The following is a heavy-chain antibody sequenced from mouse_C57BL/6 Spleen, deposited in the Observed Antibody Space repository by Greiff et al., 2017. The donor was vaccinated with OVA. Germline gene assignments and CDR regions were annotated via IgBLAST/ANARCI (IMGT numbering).Heavy chain of an antibody. CDR3: ARGHYYGSSYGYFDV. CDR1: GYSITSGYD. J-gene: IGHJ1*03. V-gene: IGHV3-1*01. Sequence: EVKLMESGPGMVKPSQSLSLTCTVTGYSITSGYDWHWIRHFPGNKLEWMGYISYSGSTNYNPSLKSRISITHDTSKNHFFLKLNSVTTEDTATYYCARGHYYGSSYGYFDVWGTGTTVTVSS. CDR2: ISYSGST. D-gene: IGHD1-1*01.